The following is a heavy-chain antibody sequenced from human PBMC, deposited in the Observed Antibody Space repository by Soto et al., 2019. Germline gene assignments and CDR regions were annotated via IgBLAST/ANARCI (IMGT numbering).Heavy chain of an antibody. V-gene: IGHV4-30-4*01. CDR3: AHQLELQQFDY. J-gene: IGHJ4*02. D-gene: IGHD1-7*01. Sequence: SETLSLTCTVSGGSISSGDYYWSWIRQPPGKGLEWIRYIYYSGSTYYNPSLKSQVTISVDTSKNQFSLKLSSVTAADTAVYYFAHQLELQQFDYWGQGTLVTVSS. CDR1: GGSISSGDYY. CDR2: IYYSGST.